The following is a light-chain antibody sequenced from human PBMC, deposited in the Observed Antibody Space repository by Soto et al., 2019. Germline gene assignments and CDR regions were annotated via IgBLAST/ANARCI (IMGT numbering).Light chain of an antibody. Sequence: EIVLTQSPGTLSLSPGDRATLSCRASQSVNSNYLAWYQRKPGQAPRLLIYGASNRATDIPYRFSASGSGTAFTLTITRLEAEDFAVYYCQQYDSTHPTFGQGTKVEVK. V-gene: IGKV3-20*01. CDR1: QSVNSNY. J-gene: IGKJ1*01. CDR3: QQYDSTHPT. CDR2: GAS.